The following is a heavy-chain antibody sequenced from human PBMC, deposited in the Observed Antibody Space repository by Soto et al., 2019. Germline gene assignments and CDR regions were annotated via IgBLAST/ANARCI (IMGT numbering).Heavy chain of an antibody. Sequence: QVQLLQSGAEVKKPGSSVKVSCKASGGTFSSSTISWVRQAPGQGLEWMGRILPILGIANYARKFQGRVTIPPDKYTSTAYMELSSLRSEVTAVYYCATCHYGDYSTLFDTWGQGALDTVSS. J-gene: IGHJ5*02. CDR1: GGTFSSST. CDR2: ILPILGIA. CDR3: ATCHYGDYSTLFDT. V-gene: IGHV1-69*02. D-gene: IGHD4-17*01.